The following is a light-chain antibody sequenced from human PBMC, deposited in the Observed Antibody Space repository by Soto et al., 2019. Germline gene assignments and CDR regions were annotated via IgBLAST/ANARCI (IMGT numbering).Light chain of an antibody. CDR2: EVN. J-gene: IGLJ1*01. CDR1: SSDVGGYNY. V-gene: IGLV2-14*01. Sequence: QSALTQPASVSGSPGQSITISCTGTSSDVGGYNYVSWYQQHPGKAPKLIIFEVNNRPSGVSHRYSGSKSGNTASLIISGLQAVVAADFFCGLHGSNKIFGTGTKLTVL. CDR3: GLHGSNKI.